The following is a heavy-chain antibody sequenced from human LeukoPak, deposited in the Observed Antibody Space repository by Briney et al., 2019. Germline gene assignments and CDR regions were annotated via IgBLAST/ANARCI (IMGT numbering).Heavy chain of an antibody. CDR1: GFIFSRDS. D-gene: IGHD3-10*01. V-gene: IGHV3-48*04. Sequence: GGSLRLSCAASGFIFSRDSMNWVRQAPGKGLEWVSYISSSGNTIYYADSVKGRFTISRDNAKNSLYLQMNSLRAGDTAVYYCARGYGIYAFDMWGQGTMVTVSS. J-gene: IGHJ3*02. CDR3: ARGYGIYAFDM. CDR2: ISSSGNTI.